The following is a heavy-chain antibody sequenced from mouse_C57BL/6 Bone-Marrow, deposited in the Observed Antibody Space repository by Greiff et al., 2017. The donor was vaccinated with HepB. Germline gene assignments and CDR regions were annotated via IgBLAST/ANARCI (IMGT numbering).Heavy chain of an antibody. D-gene: IGHD3-2*02. CDR2: IYPGSGST. CDR3: ARGGSSGFSFAY. V-gene: IGHV1-55*01. Sequence: VQLQQPGAELVKPGASVKMSCKASGYAFTSYWITWVKQRPGQGLEWIGDIYPGSGSTNYNEKFKSKATLTVDTSSSTAYMQLSSLTSEDSAVYYCARGGSSGFSFAYWGQGTLVTVSA. CDR1: GYAFTSYW. J-gene: IGHJ3*01.